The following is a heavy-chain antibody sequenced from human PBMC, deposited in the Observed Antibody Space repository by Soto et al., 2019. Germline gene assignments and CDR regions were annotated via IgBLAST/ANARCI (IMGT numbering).Heavy chain of an antibody. D-gene: IGHD5-12*01. V-gene: IGHV3-23*01. CDR2: ISGSGAST. CDR1: GFTCSSNA. Sequence: PGGSLRRSCAASGFTCSSNAIRRVRQAPGKGLEWVSAISGSGASTYYADSVKGRFTISSDNSKNTLYLQMNSLRAEDTAVYYCAKDRGYSGYDSQYYFGYWGKGTLVAVSS. J-gene: IGHJ4*02. CDR3: AKDRGYSGYDSQYYFGY.